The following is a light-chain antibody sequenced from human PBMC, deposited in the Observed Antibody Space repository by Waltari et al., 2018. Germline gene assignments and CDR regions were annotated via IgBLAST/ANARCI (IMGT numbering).Light chain of an antibody. Sequence: QSALTQPASVSGSPGQSITISCTGPSSDVGGYKYVSWYQQHPGKAPKLMIYEVSNRPSGVSNRFSGSKSGNTASLTISGLQAEDEADYYCSSYTTNSPYVFGTGTKVTVL. CDR1: SSDVGGYKY. J-gene: IGLJ1*01. V-gene: IGLV2-14*01. CDR2: EVS. CDR3: SSYTTNSPYV.